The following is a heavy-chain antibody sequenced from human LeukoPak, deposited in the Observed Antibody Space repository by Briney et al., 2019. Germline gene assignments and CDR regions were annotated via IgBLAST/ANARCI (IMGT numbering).Heavy chain of an antibody. CDR3: ATVFDY. J-gene: IGHJ4*02. V-gene: IGHV3-74*01. Sequence: GALRLSCAASGLTLSSFWMHLVRQAPGKGLEWVSRIDGEGRGTSYADSVKGRFTISRDTAKSTVYLQMNSLRAEDTAVYSCATVFDYWGQGTLVTV. CDR1: GLTLSSFW. CDR2: IDGEGRGT.